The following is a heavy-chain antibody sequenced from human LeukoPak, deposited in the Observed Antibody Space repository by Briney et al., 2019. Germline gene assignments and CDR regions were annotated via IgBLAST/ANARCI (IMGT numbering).Heavy chain of an antibody. Sequence: GGSLRLSCAASGFTFSSYSMNWVRQAPGKGLEWVSYISSSGSTIYYADSVKGRFTISRDNAKNSLYLQMNSLRAEDTAVYYCARDPRVVGGFDYWGQGTLVTVSS. CDR3: ARDPRVVGGFDY. D-gene: IGHD1-26*01. V-gene: IGHV3-48*04. CDR1: GFTFSSYS. J-gene: IGHJ4*02. CDR2: ISSSGSTI.